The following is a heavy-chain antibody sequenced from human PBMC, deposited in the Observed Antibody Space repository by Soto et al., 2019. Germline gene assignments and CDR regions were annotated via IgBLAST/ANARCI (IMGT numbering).Heavy chain of an antibody. J-gene: IGHJ6*02. Sequence: GGSLRLSCAASGFTFSSYAMHWVRQAPGKGLEWVAVISYDGSNKYYADSVKGRFTISRDNSKNTLYLQMNSLRAEDTAVYYCARDIAHAGYGPLSYYYYGMDVWGQGTTVTVSS. CDR3: ARDIAHAGYGPLSYYYYGMDV. CDR1: GFTFSSYA. D-gene: IGHD5-12*01. CDR2: ISYDGSNK. V-gene: IGHV3-30-3*01.